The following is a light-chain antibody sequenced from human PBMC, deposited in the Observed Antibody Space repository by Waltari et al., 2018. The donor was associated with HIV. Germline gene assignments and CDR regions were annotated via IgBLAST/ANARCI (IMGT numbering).Light chain of an antibody. Sequence: QSVLTQPPSVSAAPGQKVTISCSGSSSNIGTHYVSWYQQRPGTAPKLLIYDNNKRPSGIPDRFSGSKSGTSATLGITGLQTGDEADYYCGTWDSSLSAGVFGGGTKLTVL. V-gene: IGLV1-51*01. CDR2: DNN. CDR3: GTWDSSLSAGV. CDR1: SSNIGTHY. J-gene: IGLJ2*01.